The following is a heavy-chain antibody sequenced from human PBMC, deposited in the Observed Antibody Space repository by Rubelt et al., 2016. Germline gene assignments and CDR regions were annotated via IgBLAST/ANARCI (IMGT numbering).Heavy chain of an antibody. CDR1: GFTFSDYY. V-gene: IGHV3-30*03. D-gene: IGHD3-22*01. CDR3: ARDAYSSGPAVD. CDR2: ISYDGNIE. J-gene: IGHJ4*02. Sequence: VQLLESGGGLVQPGGSLRLSCAASGFTFSDYYMSWVRQAPGKGLEWVAVISYDGNIENYADSVRGRFTLSRDQSKNSLYLQRGSRRAEDTAVYYCARDAYSSGPAVDWGQGTLVTVSS.